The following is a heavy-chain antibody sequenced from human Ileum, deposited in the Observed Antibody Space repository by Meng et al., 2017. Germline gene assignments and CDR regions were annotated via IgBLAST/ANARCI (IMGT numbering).Heavy chain of an antibody. J-gene: IGHJ5*02. D-gene: IGHD1-1*01. CDR1: GFTFSSYS. CDR3: ARERQDNRWFDP. CDR2: ISSSSSYI. V-gene: IGHV3-21*01. Sequence: EVRLVESGGDLVKPGGSLRLSCAASGFTFSSYSMNWVRQAPGKGLEWVSSISSSSSYIYYADSLKGRFTISRDNAKNSLYLQMNSLRAEDTAVYYCARERQDNRWFDPWGQGTLVTVSS.